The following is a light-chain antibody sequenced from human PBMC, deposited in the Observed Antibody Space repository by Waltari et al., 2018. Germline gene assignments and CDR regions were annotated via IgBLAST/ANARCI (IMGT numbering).Light chain of an antibody. Sequence: EIVLTQSPGTLSLSPGERATLSCRASQIISNNYLAWYQAKPGQAPRLLIYGISHRATGIPDRFSGGGSGTDSTLTISRLEPEDFAVYYCQQFGGSPKYTFGQGTKLEIK. V-gene: IGKV3-20*01. J-gene: IGKJ2*01. CDR1: QIISNNY. CDR2: GIS. CDR3: QQFGGSPKYT.